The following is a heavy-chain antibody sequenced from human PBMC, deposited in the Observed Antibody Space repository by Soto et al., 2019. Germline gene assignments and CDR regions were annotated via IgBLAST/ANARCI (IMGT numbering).Heavy chain of an antibody. CDR2: ISWNSGSI. V-gene: IGHV3-9*01. D-gene: IGHD5-12*01. CDR1: GFTFDDYA. J-gene: IGHJ4*02. CDR3: LKGLLLWGATVDY. Sequence: EVQLVESGGGLVQPGRSLRLSCAASGFTFDDYAMHWVRQAPGKGLEWVSGISWNSGSIGYADSVKGRFTISRDNAKNSLYLQMNVRRTEYPALYHCLKGLLLWGATVDYSGQGTLVTVSS.